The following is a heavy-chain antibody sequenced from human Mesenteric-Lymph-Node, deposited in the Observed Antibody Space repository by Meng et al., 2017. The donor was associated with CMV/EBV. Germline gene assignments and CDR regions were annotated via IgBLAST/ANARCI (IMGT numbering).Heavy chain of an antibody. CDR2: IYFSGST. CDR1: GASISAYY. J-gene: IGHJ6*02. V-gene: IGHV4-59*01. Sequence: SETLSLTCTVSGASISAYYWSWIRQSSGKGLEFLGYIYFSGSTKYNPSLKSRVTISADTSKNHFSLKLTSVTAADTAVYYCARGVAAAGTVDCYAMDVWGQGTTVTVSS. CDR3: ARGVAAAGTVDCYAMDV. D-gene: IGHD6-13*01.